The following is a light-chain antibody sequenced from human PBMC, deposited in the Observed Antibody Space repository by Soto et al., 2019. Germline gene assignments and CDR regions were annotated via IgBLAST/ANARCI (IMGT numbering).Light chain of an antibody. CDR1: QSVSSN. CDR2: GAS. V-gene: IGKV3-15*01. Sequence: EMVMTQSPATLSVSPGERATLSCRASQSVSSNLAWYQQKPGQAPRVLIYGASTRATGVPARFSGSGSGTEFTLTISSLQSEDFAVYHCQHYNSWPRTFGQGTKVESK. CDR3: QHYNSWPRT. J-gene: IGKJ1*01.